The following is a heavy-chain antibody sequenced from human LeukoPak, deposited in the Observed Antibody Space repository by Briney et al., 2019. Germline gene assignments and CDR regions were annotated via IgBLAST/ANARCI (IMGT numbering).Heavy chain of an antibody. V-gene: IGHV3-7*01. CDR2: INQDGNRE. D-gene: IGHD2-15*01. J-gene: IGHJ4*02. CDR3: ATTFPYCSDGTCAL. CDR1: GITFSRYW. Sequence: GGSLRLSCTVSGITFSRYWMCWVRQAPGKGPEWVANINQDGNRENYVDSVKGRFSISRDNAKNSLFLQMHSLRAEDTAVYYCATTFPYCSDGTCALGGQGTLVTVSS.